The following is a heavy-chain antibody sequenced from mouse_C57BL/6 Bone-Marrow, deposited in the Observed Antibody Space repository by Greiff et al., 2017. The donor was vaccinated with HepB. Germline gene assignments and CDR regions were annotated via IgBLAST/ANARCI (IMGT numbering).Heavy chain of an antibody. CDR3: ARDQGYGNPAWFAY. J-gene: IGHJ3*01. CDR2: ISDGGSYT. Sequence: EVQGVESGGGLVKPGGSLKLSCAASGFTFSSYAMSWVRQTPEKRLEWVATISDGGSYTYYPDNVKGRFTISRDNAKNNLYLQMSHLKSEDTAMYYCARDQGYGNPAWFAYWGQGTLVTVSA. V-gene: IGHV5-4*01. D-gene: IGHD2-1*01. CDR1: GFTFSSYA.